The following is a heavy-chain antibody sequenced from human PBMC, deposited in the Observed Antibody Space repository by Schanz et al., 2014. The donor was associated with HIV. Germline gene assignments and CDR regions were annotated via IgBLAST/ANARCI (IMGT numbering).Heavy chain of an antibody. CDR1: NGSFGAYH. V-gene: IGHV4-34*01. CDR3: ASALIIATGELFES. D-gene: IGHD4-17*01. Sequence: QVQLQQWGTGLLKPSETLSLICAVYNGSFGAYHWSWIRQPPGKGLEWIGDISTTGTTNYNPSLRSRVPISIDTPKTQFSLKLNSVTAADTALYYCASALIIATGELFESWGQGTLVTVSS. CDR2: ISTTGTT. J-gene: IGHJ4*02.